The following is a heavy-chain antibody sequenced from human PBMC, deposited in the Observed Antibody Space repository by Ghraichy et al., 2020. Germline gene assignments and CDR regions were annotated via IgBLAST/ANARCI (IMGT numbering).Heavy chain of an antibody. CDR2: IWYDGSNK. CDR3: AGTGYCSSTSCPVDYYYYYGMDV. J-gene: IGHJ6*02. V-gene: IGHV3-33*01. CDR1: GFTFSSYG. D-gene: IGHD2-2*01. Sequence: GGSLRLSCAASGFTFSSYGMHWVRQAPGKGLEWVAVIWYDGSNKYYADSVKGRFTISRDNSKNTLYLQMNSLRAEDTAVYYCAGTGYCSSTSCPVDYYYYYGMDVWGQGTTVTVSS.